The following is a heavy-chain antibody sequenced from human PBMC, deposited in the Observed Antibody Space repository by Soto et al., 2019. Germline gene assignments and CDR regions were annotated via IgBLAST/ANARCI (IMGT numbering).Heavy chain of an antibody. Sequence: QVQLVQSGAEVKKPGASVKVSCKASGYTFTGYYMHWVRQAPGQGLEWMGWINPNSGGTNYAQKFQGWGTMTRDTSISTAYMELSRLRSDDTAVYYCAGEGGFYGSGSHGGAFDIWGQGTMVTVSS. J-gene: IGHJ3*02. D-gene: IGHD3-10*01. V-gene: IGHV1-2*04. CDR2: INPNSGGT. CDR1: GYTFTGYY. CDR3: AGEGGFYGSGSHGGAFDI.